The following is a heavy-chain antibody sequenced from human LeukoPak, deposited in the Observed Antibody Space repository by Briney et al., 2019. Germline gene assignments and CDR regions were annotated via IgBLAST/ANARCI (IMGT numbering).Heavy chain of an antibody. CDR2: INPNSGGT. J-gene: IGHJ4*02. D-gene: IGHD1-26*01. CDR3: AREGRTWGDYILGAPDY. Sequence: ASVKVSCKASGYTFTSYDINWVRQATGQGLEWMGWINPNSGGTNYAQKFQGRVTMTRDTSISTAYMELSSLRSDDTAVYYCAREGRTWGDYILGAPDYWGQGTLVTVSS. CDR1: GYTFTSYD. V-gene: IGHV1-2*02.